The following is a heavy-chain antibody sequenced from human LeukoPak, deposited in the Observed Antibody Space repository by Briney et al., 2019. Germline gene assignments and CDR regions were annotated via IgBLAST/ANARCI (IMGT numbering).Heavy chain of an antibody. V-gene: IGHV7-4-1*02. CDR3: ARTTAICSSTSCYRWGFDY. D-gene: IGHD2-2*02. Sequence: GASVKVSCKASGYTFTSYAMNWVRQAPGRGLEWMGWINTNTGNPTYAQGFTGRFVFSLDTSVSTAYLQITSLKAEDTAIYYCARTTAICSSTSCYRWGFDYWGQGTLVTVSS. CDR1: GYTFTSYA. J-gene: IGHJ4*02. CDR2: INTNTGNP.